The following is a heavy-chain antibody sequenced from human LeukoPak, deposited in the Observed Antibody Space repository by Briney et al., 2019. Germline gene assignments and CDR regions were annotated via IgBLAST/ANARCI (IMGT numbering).Heavy chain of an antibody. CDR2: ISSSGSTI. Sequence: GGSLRLSCAACGFTFSRYGMSWVRQAPGKGLEWVSYISSSGSTIYYADSVKGRFTISRDNAKNSPYLQMNSLRAEDTAVYYCAELGITMIGGVWGKGTTVTISS. CDR1: GFTFSRYG. D-gene: IGHD3-10*02. J-gene: IGHJ6*04. CDR3: AELGITMIGGV. V-gene: IGHV3-48*03.